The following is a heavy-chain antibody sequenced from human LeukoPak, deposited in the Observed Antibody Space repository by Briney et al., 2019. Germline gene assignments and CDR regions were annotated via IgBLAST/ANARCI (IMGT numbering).Heavy chain of an antibody. Sequence: ASVKVSCKASGYTFTSYAMHWVRQAPGQGLEWMGWINPNSGGTNYAQKFQGRVTMTRDTSISTAYMELSRLRSDDTAVYYCARDRGYYGSGSYDWWGQGTLVTVSS. D-gene: IGHD3-10*01. V-gene: IGHV1-2*02. CDR1: GYTFTSYA. CDR3: ARDRGYYGSGSYDW. CDR2: INPNSGGT. J-gene: IGHJ4*02.